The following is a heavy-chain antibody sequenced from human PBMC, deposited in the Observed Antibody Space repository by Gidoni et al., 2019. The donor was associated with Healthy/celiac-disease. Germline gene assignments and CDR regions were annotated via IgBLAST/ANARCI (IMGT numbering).Heavy chain of an antibody. CDR2: IYYSGST. CDR3: ARAGEDGYNPTGFDY. V-gene: IGHV4-59*01. CDR1: GGPISSYY. D-gene: IGHD5-12*01. Sequence: QVQLQESGPGLVKPSETLCLTCTVSGGPISSYYWSWIRQPPGKGLEWIGYIYYSGSTNYNPSLKSRVTISVDTSKNQFSLKLSSVTAADTAVYYCARAGEDGYNPTGFDYWGQGTLVTVSS. J-gene: IGHJ4*02.